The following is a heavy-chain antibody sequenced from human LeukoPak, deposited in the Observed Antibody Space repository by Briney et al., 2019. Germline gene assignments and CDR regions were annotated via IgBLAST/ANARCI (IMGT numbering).Heavy chain of an antibody. D-gene: IGHD2-21*02. CDR2: ISAYNGDT. J-gene: IGHJ5*02. CDR1: GYTFTSYG. CDR3: ARDGDRGSWFAP. Sequence: GASVKVSCKASGYTFTSYGICWVRQAPGQGLEWMGWISAYNGDTNYAQKCQGRVTMTTDTSTSTEYMELRSLRSDDTAIYYCARDGDRGSWFAPWGQGTLVTVSS. V-gene: IGHV1-18*01.